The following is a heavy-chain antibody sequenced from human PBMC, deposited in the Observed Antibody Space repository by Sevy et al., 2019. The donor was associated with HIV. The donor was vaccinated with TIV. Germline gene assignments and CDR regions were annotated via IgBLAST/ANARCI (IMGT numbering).Heavy chain of an antibody. CDR2: IKQDMSEK. CDR3: ARAQQVTMLVVIGGLYFDF. V-gene: IGHV3-7*01. CDR1: GFTFSSYW. J-gene: IGHJ4*02. D-gene: IGHD3-22*01. Sequence: GGSLRLSCAASGFTFSSYWMTWVRQAPGKGLEWVANIKQDMSEKYYADSVKGRFTISRDNARNSLYLQMESLRADDTGVYYCARAQQVTMLVVIGGLYFDFWGQGTLVTVSS.